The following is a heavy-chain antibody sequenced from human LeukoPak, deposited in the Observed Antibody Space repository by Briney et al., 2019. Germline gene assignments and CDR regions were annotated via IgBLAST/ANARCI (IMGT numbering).Heavy chain of an antibody. CDR1: GFPFSDFS. CDR2: TNSGGTST. Sequence: GGSLRLSCATSGFPFSDFSMSWVRQAPGKGLEWISTTNSGGTSTYYAESVKGRFTISRDNSKNTLYLQMSSLRVEDTAVYYCAKQSYARSLGEGGPGTLVSVST. CDR3: AKQSYARSLGE. D-gene: IGHD2-8*01. J-gene: IGHJ4*02. V-gene: IGHV3-23*01.